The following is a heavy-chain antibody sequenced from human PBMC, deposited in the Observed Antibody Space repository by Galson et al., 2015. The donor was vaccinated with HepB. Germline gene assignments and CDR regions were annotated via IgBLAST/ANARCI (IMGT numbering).Heavy chain of an antibody. CDR1: GDSVSSNSAA. CDR2: TYYRSKWYN. V-gene: IGHV6-1*01. D-gene: IGHD4-17*01. J-gene: IGHJ5*02. Sequence: CAISGDSVSSNSAAWNWIRQSPSRGLEWLGRTYYRSKWYNVYAVSVKSRITINPDTSKNQFSLQLNSVTPEDTAVYYCARDFGTDGDFYNWFDPWGQGTLVTVSS. CDR3: ARDFGTDGDFYNWFDP.